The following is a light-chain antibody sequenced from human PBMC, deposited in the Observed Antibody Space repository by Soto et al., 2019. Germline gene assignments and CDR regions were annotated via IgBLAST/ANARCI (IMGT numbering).Light chain of an antibody. J-gene: IGKJ1*01. CDR2: GAS. V-gene: IGKV3-15*01. Sequence: EIVMTQSPATLSVSPGERATLSCRASQSVSSNLAWYQQKPGQAPRLLIYGASTRATGIPARFSGSGSGTEFTLTISSLQSEDFAVYYGQQYNNWPPWTFGQGTRWKSN. CDR3: QQYNNWPPWT. CDR1: QSVSSN.